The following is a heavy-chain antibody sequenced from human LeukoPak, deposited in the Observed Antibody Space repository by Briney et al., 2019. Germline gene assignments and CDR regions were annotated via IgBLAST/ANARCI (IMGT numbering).Heavy chain of an antibody. V-gene: IGHV4-59*01. CDR3: ARGALLWFGDRMEYYFDY. J-gene: IGHJ4*02. CDR1: GGPISSYY. Sequence: PSETLSPTCTVSGGPISSYYWNWIRQPPGKGLEGIGFINYSGTTNYNPALKGRVTISVDTSKYQFSLKLSSMTAADTAVYYCARGALLWFGDRMEYYFDYWGQGTLLTVSS. CDR2: INYSGTT. D-gene: IGHD3-10*01.